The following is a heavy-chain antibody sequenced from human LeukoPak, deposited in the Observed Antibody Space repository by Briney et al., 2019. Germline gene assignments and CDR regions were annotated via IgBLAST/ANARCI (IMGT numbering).Heavy chain of an antibody. V-gene: IGHV1-69*04. CDR3: ARDRPYTGGWRGFDY. CDR2: IIPILGIA. CDR1: GGTFSSYA. J-gene: IGHJ4*02. Sequence: GASVKVSCKASGGTFSSYAISWVGQAPGQGLEWMGRIIPILGIANYAQKFQGRVTITADESTSTAYMELSSLRSEDTAVYYCARDRPYTGGWRGFDYWGQGTLVTVSS. D-gene: IGHD6-19*01.